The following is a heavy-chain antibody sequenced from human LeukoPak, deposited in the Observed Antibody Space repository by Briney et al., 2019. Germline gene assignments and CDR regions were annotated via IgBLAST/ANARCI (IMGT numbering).Heavy chain of an antibody. Sequence: GASVKVSCKISGYTLSDLSIHWLRQAPGKGLEWVGGIDPEDGDTVYARNFRGRFTVTADTSTDTSYMELSSLTADDTAVYYCATARYDDNDYYYYYMDVWGDGTSVTVSS. CDR2: IDPEDGDT. V-gene: IGHV1-24*01. CDR3: ATARYDDNDYYYYYMDV. CDR1: GYTLSDLS. D-gene: IGHD3-9*01. J-gene: IGHJ6*03.